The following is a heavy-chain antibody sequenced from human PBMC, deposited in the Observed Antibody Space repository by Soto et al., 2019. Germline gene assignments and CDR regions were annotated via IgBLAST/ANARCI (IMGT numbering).Heavy chain of an antibody. Sequence: SETLSLTCTVSGGSISSSSYYWGWIRQPPGKGLEWIGSIYYSGSTYYNPSLKSRVTISVDTSKNQFSLKLSSVTAADTAVYYCARAGPTYYYDSSGPDEGDYWGQGTLVTVSS. CDR3: ARAGPTYYYDSSGPDEGDY. CDR2: IYYSGST. D-gene: IGHD3-22*01. J-gene: IGHJ4*02. CDR1: GGSISSSSYY. V-gene: IGHV4-39*01.